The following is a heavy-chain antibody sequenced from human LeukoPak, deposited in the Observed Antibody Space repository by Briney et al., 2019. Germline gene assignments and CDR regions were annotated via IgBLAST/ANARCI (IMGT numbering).Heavy chain of an antibody. CDR2: ISGSGGSS. D-gene: IGHD3-10*01. CDR1: GLTFSNYA. Sequence: GGSLRLSCAASGLTFSNYAMSWVRQAPGGGLEWVSAISGSGGSSYSADSVKVRFIISRDNSKNTMYLQTNSLNAEDTAVIYCAKEKTRRYNRDAFDIWGQGTMVTVSS. CDR3: AKEKTRRYNRDAFDI. V-gene: IGHV3-23*01. J-gene: IGHJ3*02.